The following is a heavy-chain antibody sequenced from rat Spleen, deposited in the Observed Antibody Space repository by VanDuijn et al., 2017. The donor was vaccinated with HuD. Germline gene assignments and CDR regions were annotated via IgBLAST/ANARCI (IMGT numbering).Heavy chain of an antibody. V-gene: IGHV5-29*01. J-gene: IGHJ2*01. Sequence: EVQLVESGGALVQPGRSLKLSCAASGFTFSNYGMAWVRQAPTKGLEWVATINYDGSSTYYRDSGKGRFTISRDNAKSTLYLQMDSLRSEDTATYYCTTEMEYRDSYAHGDYWGQGVMVTVSS. CDR1: GFTFSNYG. CDR2: INYDGSST. CDR3: TTEMEYRDSYAHGDY. D-gene: IGHD1-12*01.